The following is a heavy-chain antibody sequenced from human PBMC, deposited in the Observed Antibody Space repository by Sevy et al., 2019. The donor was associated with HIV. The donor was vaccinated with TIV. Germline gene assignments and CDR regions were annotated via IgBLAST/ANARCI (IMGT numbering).Heavy chain of an antibody. V-gene: IGHV4-59*01. J-gene: IGHJ4*02. CDR2: AYYNGGT. Sequence: SETLSLTCTVSGGSLNTYGWSWIRQPPGKGLEWIGYAYYNGGTNYNPSLKSRLTILVGTSERQFSLQLISVTPADTAVYYCGRDNWGSIDYWGQGVLVTVSS. CDR1: GGSLNTYG. CDR3: GRDNWGSIDY. D-gene: IGHD7-27*01.